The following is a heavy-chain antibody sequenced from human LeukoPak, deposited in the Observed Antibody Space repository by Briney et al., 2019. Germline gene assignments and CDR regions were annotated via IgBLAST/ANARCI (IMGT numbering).Heavy chain of an antibody. Sequence: PSETLSLTCTVSGGSISSYYWSWIRQPPRKGLEWIGYIYYSGSTSYNTSLKSRVTISVDTSKNQFSLKLSSVTAADTAVYYCARGGKWFDPWGQGTLVTVSS. CDR3: ARGGKWFDP. V-gene: IGHV4-59*01. J-gene: IGHJ5*02. CDR2: IYYSGST. CDR1: GGSISSYY.